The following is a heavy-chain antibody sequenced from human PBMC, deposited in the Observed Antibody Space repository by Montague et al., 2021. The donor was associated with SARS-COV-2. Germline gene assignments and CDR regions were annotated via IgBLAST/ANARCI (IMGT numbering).Heavy chain of an antibody. CDR1: GASISSRSYY. D-gene: IGHD3-3*01. J-gene: IGHJ4*02. Sequence: SETLSLTCTVSGASISSRSYYWGWIRQPPGKGLEWIGFKYYSGSTYYNPTLKSRVTISVDTSKNQFSLKLSSVTAADTAVYYCATLPSGITFCGVVQGYYFDDWGQGTLVTVSS. V-gene: IGHV4-39*01. CDR2: KYYSGST. CDR3: ATLPSGITFCGVVQGYYFDD.